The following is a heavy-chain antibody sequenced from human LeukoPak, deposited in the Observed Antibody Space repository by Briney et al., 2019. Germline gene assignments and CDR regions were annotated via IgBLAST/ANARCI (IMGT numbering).Heavy chain of an antibody. CDR2: ISSSSSSI. Sequence: GGSLRLSCAASGFTFRSHTMNWVRQAPGKGLEWVSSISSSSSSIYYADSVKGRFTISRDNAKNSLYLQMNSLRAEDTAVYYCARASGDIVETATMGSYWGQGTLVTVSS. D-gene: IGHD5-18*01. CDR3: ARASGDIVETATMGSY. J-gene: IGHJ4*02. V-gene: IGHV3-21*01. CDR1: GFTFRSHT.